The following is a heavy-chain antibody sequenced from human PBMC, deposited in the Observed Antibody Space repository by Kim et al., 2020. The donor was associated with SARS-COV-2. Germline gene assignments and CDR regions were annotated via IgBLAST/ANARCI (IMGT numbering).Heavy chain of an antibody. CDR2: IYSGGST. CDR1: GFTVSSNY. D-gene: IGHD5-12*01. J-gene: IGHJ4*02. V-gene: IGHV3-53*01. Sequence: GGSLRLSCAASGFTVSSNYMSWVRQAPGKGLEWVSVIYSGGSTYYADSVKGRFTISRDNSKNTLYLQMNSLRAEDTAVYYCARLPHSVLNRDGYGYWGQGTLVTVSS. CDR3: ARLPHSVLNRDGYGY.